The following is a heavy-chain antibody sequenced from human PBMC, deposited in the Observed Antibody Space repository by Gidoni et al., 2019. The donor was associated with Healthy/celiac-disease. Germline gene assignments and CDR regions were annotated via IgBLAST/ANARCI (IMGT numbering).Heavy chain of an antibody. CDR3: ARGWWYLHYYYGMDV. CDR1: GGSFSGYS. CDR2: INHSGST. J-gene: IGHJ6*02. Sequence: QVQLQQWGAGLLKPSETLSLTCAVSGGSFSGYSWSWIRQPPGKGLEWIGEINHSGSTNYNPSLKSRVTISVDTSKNQFSLKLSSVTAADTAVYYCARGWWYLHYYYGMDVWGQGTTVTVSS. D-gene: IGHD2-15*01. V-gene: IGHV4-34*01.